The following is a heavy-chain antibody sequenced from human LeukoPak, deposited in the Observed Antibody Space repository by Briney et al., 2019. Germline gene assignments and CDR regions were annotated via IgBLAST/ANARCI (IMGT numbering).Heavy chain of an antibody. V-gene: IGHV4-59*01. Sequence: SETLSLTCTVSGGSISSYYWSWIRQPPGKGLEWIGYIYYSGSTSYNPPLKSRVTISVDTSKNQFSLKLSSVTAADTAVYYCARGLAYCGGDCYRFDYWGQGTLVTVSS. CDR3: ARGLAYCGGDCYRFDY. J-gene: IGHJ4*02. CDR2: IYYSGST. CDR1: GGSISSYY. D-gene: IGHD2-21*02.